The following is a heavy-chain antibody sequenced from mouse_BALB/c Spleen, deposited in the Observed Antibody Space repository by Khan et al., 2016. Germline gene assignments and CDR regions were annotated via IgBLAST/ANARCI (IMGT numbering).Heavy chain of an antibody. J-gene: IGHJ4*01. CDR3: AKWLLGAIDY. Sequence: QVQLQQSGAELMKPGASVKISCKATGYTFSTHWIEWVKQRPGHGLEWIGEILPGSGSVTYNEKFKDKATFTAETSSNTAYMQLSSLTSEDSAVYYCAKWLLGAIDYWGQGTSVTVSS. CDR2: ILPGSGSV. V-gene: IGHV1-9*01. CDR1: GYTFSTHW. D-gene: IGHD2-3*01.